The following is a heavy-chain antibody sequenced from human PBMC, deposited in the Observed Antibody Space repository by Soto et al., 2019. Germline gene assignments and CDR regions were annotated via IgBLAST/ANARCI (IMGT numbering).Heavy chain of an antibody. Sequence: GASVKVSCKASGYTFTSYGISWVRQAPGQGLEWMGWISAYNGNTNYSQNLQGRVTMTTDKSTCKAYMELRSLRTDDTAVYYCARVGYRPYQNTKYYYGSGSSGHTTNWFDPWGQGTLVTVSS. V-gene: IGHV1-18*01. CDR3: ARVGYRPYQNTKYYYGSGSSGHTTNWFDP. D-gene: IGHD3-10*01. CDR1: GYTFTSYG. CDR2: ISAYNGNT. J-gene: IGHJ5*02.